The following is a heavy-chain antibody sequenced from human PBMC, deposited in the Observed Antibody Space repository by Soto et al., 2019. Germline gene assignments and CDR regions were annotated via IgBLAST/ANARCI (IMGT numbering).Heavy chain of an antibody. CDR3: ARDLNQYGWGSYFDY. V-gene: IGHV3-74*01. J-gene: IGHJ4*02. Sequence: WGSLRLSCTSSGFTFSSYWMHWLRQAPGKGWLWVSRINSDGSSTSYAASVKGRFTISRDNAKNTRYLQMNSLRAEDTAGYYCARDLNQYGWGSYFDYWGQGILVTVSS. CDR1: GFTFSSYW. D-gene: IGHD3-10*01. CDR2: INSDGSST.